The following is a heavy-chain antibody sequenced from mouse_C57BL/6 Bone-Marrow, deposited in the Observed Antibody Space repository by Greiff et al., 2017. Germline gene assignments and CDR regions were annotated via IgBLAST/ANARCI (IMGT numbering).Heavy chain of an antibody. D-gene: IGHD4-1*01. V-gene: IGHV14-4*01. CDR1: GFNIKDDY. Sequence: EVQLQESGAELVRPGASVKLSCTASGFNIKDDYMHWVKQRPEQGLEWIGWLDPENGDTEYASKFQGKATITADTSSNTDYLQLSSLTSEDTAVYYCTTHELGAYYFDYWGQGTTLTVSS. CDR3: TTHELGAYYFDY. CDR2: LDPENGDT. J-gene: IGHJ2*01.